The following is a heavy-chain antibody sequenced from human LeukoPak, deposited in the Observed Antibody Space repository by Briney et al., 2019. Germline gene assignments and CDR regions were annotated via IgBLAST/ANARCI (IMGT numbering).Heavy chain of an antibody. CDR1: GFTFSSYD. V-gene: IGHV3-13*05. CDR2: IGIAGDP. CDR3: ARARYGDYEDYGMDV. J-gene: IGHJ6*04. D-gene: IGHD4-17*01. Sequence: PGGSLRLSCAASGFTFSSYDMHWVRQATGKGLEWVSAIGIAGDPYYPGSVKGRFTISRENAKNPLYLQMNSLRAGDTAVCYCARARYGDYEDYGMDVWGKGTTVTVSS.